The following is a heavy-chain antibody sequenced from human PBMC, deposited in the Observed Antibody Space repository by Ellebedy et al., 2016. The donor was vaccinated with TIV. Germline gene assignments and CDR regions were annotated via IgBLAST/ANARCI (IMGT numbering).Heavy chain of an antibody. CDR1: GFTFSTYW. CDR2: INTDGSST. V-gene: IGHV3-74*01. J-gene: IGHJ4*02. Sequence: PGGSLRLSCAAPGFTFSTYWMHWVRQAPGKGLMWVSRINTDGSSTGYADSVKGRFTISRDNAKNTLYPQMNGLRAEDPAVYYCAREVWYPASWGQGTLVTVSS. D-gene: IGHD6-13*01. CDR3: AREVWYPAS.